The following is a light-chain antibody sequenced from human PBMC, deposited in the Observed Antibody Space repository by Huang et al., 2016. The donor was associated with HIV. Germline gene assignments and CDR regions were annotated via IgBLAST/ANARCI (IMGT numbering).Light chain of an antibody. CDR2: GAS. CDR1: QSVSSTN. CDR3: QQYGDSPRGFT. V-gene: IGKV3-20*01. Sequence: EIELTPSPDTLSLSPGEKATLSCRTSQSVSSTNLAWYQQKAGQAPRLVIYGASSRAPGIPDRYSGSVSGTDFTLTISSLEPGDSAVYYCQQYGDSPRGFTFGPGTKVEIK. J-gene: IGKJ3*01.